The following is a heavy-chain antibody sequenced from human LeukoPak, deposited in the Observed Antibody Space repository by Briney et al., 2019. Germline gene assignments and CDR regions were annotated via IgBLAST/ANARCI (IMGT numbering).Heavy chain of an antibody. J-gene: IGHJ5*02. V-gene: IGHV4-59*01. Sequence: SETLSLTCTVSGGSISSYYWSWIRQPPGKGLEWIGYIYYSGSTNYNPSLKSRVTISVDTSKNQFSLKLSSVTAADTAVYYCARDLMFGLFDPWGQGTLATVSS. D-gene: IGHD3-10*02. CDR3: ARDLMFGLFDP. CDR2: IYYSGST. CDR1: GGSISSYY.